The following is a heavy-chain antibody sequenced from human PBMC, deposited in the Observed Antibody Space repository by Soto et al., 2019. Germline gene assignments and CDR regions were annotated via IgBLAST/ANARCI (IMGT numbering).Heavy chain of an antibody. CDR1: GYTFASYA. CDR3: ARVMNYYYMDV. D-gene: IGHD2-8*01. V-gene: IGHV1-3*01. CDR2: INAGNGNT. J-gene: IGHJ6*03. Sequence: ASVKVSCKASGYTFASYAMHWVRQAPGQRLEWMGWINAGNGNTKYSQKFQGRVTITRDTSASTAYMELSSLRSEDTAVYYCARVMNYYYMDVWGKGTTVTVSS.